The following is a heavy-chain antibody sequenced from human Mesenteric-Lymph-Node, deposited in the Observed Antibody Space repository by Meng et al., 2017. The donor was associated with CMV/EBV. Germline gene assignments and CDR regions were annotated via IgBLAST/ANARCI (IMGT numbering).Heavy chain of an antibody. CDR3: ARRRNWFDS. CDR2: VNPNSGKT. J-gene: IGHJ5*01. CDR1: GYPFTNYD. Sequence: ASVKVSCKASGYPFTNYDIYWVRQATGQGPEWMGWVNPNSGKTGYARKFQGRLIMSGNSSIDTAYMELSSLRSDDTAVYYCARRRNWFDSWGQGTLVTVSS. V-gene: IGHV1-8*01.